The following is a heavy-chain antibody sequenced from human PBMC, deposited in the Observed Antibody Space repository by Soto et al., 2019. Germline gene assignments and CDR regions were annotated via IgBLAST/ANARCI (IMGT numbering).Heavy chain of an antibody. Sequence: QVQLQESGPGLVKPSQTLSLTCTVSGGSISSGGYYWSWIRQHPGKGLEWIGYIYYSGSTYYNPSLKSRVTIAVVTSKNKFSLKRSSVTAADTAVYYCARDRGGRWGRHAFDIWGQGTMVTVSS. CDR3: ARDRGGRWGRHAFDI. J-gene: IGHJ3*02. CDR2: IYYSGST. V-gene: IGHV4-31*03. D-gene: IGHD3-16*01. CDR1: GGSISSGGYY.